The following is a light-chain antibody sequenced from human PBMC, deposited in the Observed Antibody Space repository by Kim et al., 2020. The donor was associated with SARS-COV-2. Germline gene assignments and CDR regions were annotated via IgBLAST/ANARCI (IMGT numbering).Light chain of an antibody. CDR2: RAS. CDR1: QSINNW. CDR3: QQYKSYSWT. Sequence: ASVGDRIIITCRASQSINNWLAWYQQKPGKAPNLLIYRASSLESGVPSRFSGSGSGTEFSLTISSLQPDDFATYYCQQYKSYSWTFGQGTKVEIK. V-gene: IGKV1-5*03. J-gene: IGKJ1*01.